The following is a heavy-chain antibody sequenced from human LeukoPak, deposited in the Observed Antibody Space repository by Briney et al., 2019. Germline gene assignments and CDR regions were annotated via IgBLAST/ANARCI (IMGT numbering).Heavy chain of an antibody. CDR2: ISGSNGNT. CDR1: GYTLTSYG. J-gene: IGHJ4*02. Sequence: ASVKVSCKSSGYTLTSYGVIWVRQAPGQGLEWMGWISGSNGNTNNAQKVQGRVTMTTDTSTSTAYMELRSLRSDDTAVYYCARYPLSYSSNWHYYFDYWGQGTLLTVSS. CDR3: ARYPLSYSSNWHYYFDY. V-gene: IGHV1-18*01. D-gene: IGHD6-13*01.